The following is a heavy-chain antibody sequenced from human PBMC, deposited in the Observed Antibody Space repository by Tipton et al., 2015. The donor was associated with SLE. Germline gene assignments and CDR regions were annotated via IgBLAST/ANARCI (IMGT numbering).Heavy chain of an antibody. J-gene: IGHJ3*02. V-gene: IGHV3-74*01. D-gene: IGHD3/OR15-3a*01. Sequence: GSLRLSCAASEFSFSSYYMHWVRQVPGKGLAWVSRIETDGRSTAYADSVKGRFTVSRDNAQDTLFLQMNSLRAEDSGVYYCARAFRLGLDSFDIWGQGTTVTVSA. CDR3: ARAFRLGLDSFDI. CDR2: IETDGRST. CDR1: EFSFSSYY.